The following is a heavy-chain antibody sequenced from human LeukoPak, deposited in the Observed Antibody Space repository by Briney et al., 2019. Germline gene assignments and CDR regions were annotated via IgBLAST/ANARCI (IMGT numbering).Heavy chain of an antibody. CDR1: GFTFSSYA. V-gene: IGHV3-23*01. CDR2: PRGNGDT. Sequence: QPGGSLTLSCAASGFTFSSYAMSWVREAPARGLEWVSSPRGNGDTFYADSVKGRFTLSRDDSRNTVYLQLNDLRVEDTAVYYCAKASWVSSADAVSWGQGTVVTVSS. CDR3: AKASWVSSADAVS. J-gene: IGHJ4*02. D-gene: IGHD3-16*01.